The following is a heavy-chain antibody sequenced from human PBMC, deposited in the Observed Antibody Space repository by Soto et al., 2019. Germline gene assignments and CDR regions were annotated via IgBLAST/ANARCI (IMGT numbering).Heavy chain of an antibody. CDR3: AIQEKSTSSWYAPYYYYGLDV. Sequence: ASVKVSCKASGYTFTSYGISWVRQAPGQGLEWMGWISAYNGNTNYAQKLQGRVTMTTDTSTSTAYMELRSLRSDDTAVYYCAIQEKSTSSWYAPYYYYGLDVWG. CDR2: ISAYNGNT. D-gene: IGHD6-13*01. J-gene: IGHJ6*02. CDR1: GYTFTSYG. V-gene: IGHV1-18*01.